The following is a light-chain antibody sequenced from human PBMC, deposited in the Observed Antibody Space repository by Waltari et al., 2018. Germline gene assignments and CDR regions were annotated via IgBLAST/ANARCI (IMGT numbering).Light chain of an antibody. CDR1: SSDVGRYTL. J-gene: IGLJ2*01. V-gene: IGLV2-23*01. Sequence: QSALTQPASVSGSPGQSLTISCTGTSSDVGRYTLVSWYQQHPGKAPKLMIYEGRKRPSGVSNRCSGSKSGNTASLTIAGLQAEDEADYYCCSYAGSSTLFGGGTKLTVL. CDR2: EGR. CDR3: CSYAGSSTL.